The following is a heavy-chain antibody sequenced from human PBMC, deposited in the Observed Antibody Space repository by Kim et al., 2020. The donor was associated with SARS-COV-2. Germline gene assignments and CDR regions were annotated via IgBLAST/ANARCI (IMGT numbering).Heavy chain of an antibody. Sequence: SVKVSCKASGGTFSSYAISWVRQAPGQGLEWMGGIIPIFGTANYAQKFQGRVTITADESTSTAYMELSSLRSEDTAVYYCARGNQLVPNYYYGMDVWGQGTTVTVSS. CDR3: ARGNQLVPNYYYGMDV. CDR2: IIPIFGTA. CDR1: GGTFSSYA. D-gene: IGHD6-13*01. J-gene: IGHJ6*02. V-gene: IGHV1-69*13.